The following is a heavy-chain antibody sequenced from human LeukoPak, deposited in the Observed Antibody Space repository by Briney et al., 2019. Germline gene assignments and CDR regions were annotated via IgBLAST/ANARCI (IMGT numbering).Heavy chain of an antibody. D-gene: IGHD2-15*01. V-gene: IGHV3-21*04. CDR3: AKIRGPNPPYAFDL. CDR1: GFTFSSYS. J-gene: IGHJ3*01. CDR2: ISSSSSYI. Sequence: GGSLRLSCAASGFTFSSYSMNWVRQAPGKGLEWVSSISSSSSYIYYADSVKGRFTISRDNSKNTLYLQMNSLRAEDTAVYYCAKIRGPNPPYAFDLWGQGTMVTVFS.